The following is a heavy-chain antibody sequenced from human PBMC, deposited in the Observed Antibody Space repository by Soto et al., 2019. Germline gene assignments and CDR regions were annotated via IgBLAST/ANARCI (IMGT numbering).Heavy chain of an antibody. CDR2: INSDGSST. D-gene: IGHD6-19*01. J-gene: IGHJ6*03. V-gene: IGHV3-74*01. CDR1: GFTFSSYW. Sequence: EVQLVESGGGLVQPGGSLRLSCAASGFTFSSYWMHWVRQAPGKGLVWVSRINSDGSSTSYADSVKGRVNISRDNAKNTLDLQMNMLGAEDTAVYYCARDGSSSGWPYYYYYYMDVWGKGTTGTVSS. CDR3: ARDGSSSGWPYYYYYYMDV.